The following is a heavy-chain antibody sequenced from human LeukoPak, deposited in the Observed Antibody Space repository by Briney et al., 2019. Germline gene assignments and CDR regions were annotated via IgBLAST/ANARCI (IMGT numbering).Heavy chain of an antibody. CDR1: GGTFSSYA. V-gene: IGHV1-69*13. J-gene: IGHJ4*02. Sequence: SVKVSCKASGGTFSSYAISWVRQAPGQGLEWMGGIIPIFGTANYAQKFQGRVTITADESTSTAYMELSSLRSEDTAVYYCARCPWQRDGQGAYYFDYWGQGTLVTVSS. CDR2: IIPIFGTA. D-gene: IGHD5-12*01. CDR3: ARCPWQRDGQGAYYFDY.